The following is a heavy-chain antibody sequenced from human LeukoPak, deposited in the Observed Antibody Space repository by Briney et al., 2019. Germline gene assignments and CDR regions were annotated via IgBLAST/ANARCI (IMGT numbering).Heavy chain of an antibody. Sequence: SETLSLTCTVSGGSISSYYWSWVRQPPGKGLEWVGYIYYSGSTNYNPSLKSRVTISVDTSKNQFSLKLSSVTAADTAVYYCARDPRYSGYDFYFDYWGQGTLVTVSS. CDR1: GGSISSYY. V-gene: IGHV4-59*01. CDR3: ARDPRYSGYDFYFDY. D-gene: IGHD5-12*01. CDR2: IYYSGST. J-gene: IGHJ4*02.